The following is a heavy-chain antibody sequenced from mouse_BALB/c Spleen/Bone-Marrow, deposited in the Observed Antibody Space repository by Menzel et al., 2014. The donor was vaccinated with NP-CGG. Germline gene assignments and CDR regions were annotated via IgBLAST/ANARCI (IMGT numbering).Heavy chain of an antibody. J-gene: IGHJ4*01. CDR3: ARWITTVVAPYVMDY. Sequence: QVQLQQPGAELVRPGSSVKISCKASGYAFSSYWMNWAKQRPGQGLEWIGQIYPGDGDTNYNGKFKGKATLTADKSSSTAYMQLSSLTSEDSAVYFCARWITTVVAPYVMDYWGQGTSVTVSS. D-gene: IGHD1-1*01. V-gene: IGHV1-80*01. CDR1: GYAFSSYW. CDR2: IYPGDGDT.